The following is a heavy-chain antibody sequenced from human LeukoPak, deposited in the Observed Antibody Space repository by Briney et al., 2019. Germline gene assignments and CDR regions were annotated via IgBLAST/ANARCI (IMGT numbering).Heavy chain of an antibody. V-gene: IGHV4-39*01. J-gene: IGHJ5*02. D-gene: IGHD2/OR15-2a*01. Sequence: SETLSLTCTVSGGSISSSSYYWGWIRQPPGKGLEWIGSIYYSGSTYYNPSLKSRVTISVDTSKNQFSLKLSSVTAADTAVYYCARHRPYLSLDPWGQGTLVTVSS. CDR3: ARHRPYLSLDP. CDR1: GGSISSSSYY. CDR2: IYYSGST.